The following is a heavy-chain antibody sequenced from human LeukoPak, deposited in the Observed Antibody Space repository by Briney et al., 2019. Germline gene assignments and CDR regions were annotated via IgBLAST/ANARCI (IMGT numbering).Heavy chain of an antibody. V-gene: IGHV3-23*01. D-gene: IGHD5-12*01. J-gene: IGHJ4*02. CDR3: AKDLGGYSGYDFGY. CDR2: ITGSGGST. CDR1: GFTFSSYA. Sequence: PGGSLRLSCAASGFTFSSYAMSWVRQAPGKGLEWVSAITGSGGSTYYADSVKGRFTISRDNSKNALYLQVNSLRAEDTAVYYCAKDLGGYSGYDFGYWGQGTLVTVSS.